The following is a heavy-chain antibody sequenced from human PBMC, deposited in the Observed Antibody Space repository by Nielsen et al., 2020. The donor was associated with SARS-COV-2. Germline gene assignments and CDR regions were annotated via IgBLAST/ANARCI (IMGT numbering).Heavy chain of an antibody. D-gene: IGHD6-19*01. V-gene: IGHV4-39*02. CDR1: GGSISSSSYY. J-gene: IGHJ2*01. Sequence: SETLSLTCTVSGGSISSSSYYWGWIRQPPGKGLEWIGSIYYSGSTYYNPSLKSRVTISVDTSKNQFSLKLSSVTAADTAVYYCARESGLGTWIAVANDWYFDLWGRGTLVTVSS. CDR3: ARESGLGTWIAVANDWYFDL. CDR2: IYYSGST.